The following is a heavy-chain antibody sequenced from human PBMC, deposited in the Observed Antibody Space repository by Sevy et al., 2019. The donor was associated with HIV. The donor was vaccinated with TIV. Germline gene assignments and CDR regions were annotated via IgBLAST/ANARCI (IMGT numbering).Heavy chain of an antibody. V-gene: IGHV1-46*03. D-gene: IGHD5-18*01. CDR1: GYTFMNYY. J-gene: IGHJ6*02. CDR3: VRDQGYGYGMDV. CDR2: INPSGGST. Sequence: KPRASVKVSCKASGYTFMNYYMHWVRQAPGQGLEWMGVINPSGGSTTSAQKFQGRVTMTSDTSTSTVYMELSSLRSEDTAVYYCVRDQGYGYGMDVWGQGTTVTVSS.